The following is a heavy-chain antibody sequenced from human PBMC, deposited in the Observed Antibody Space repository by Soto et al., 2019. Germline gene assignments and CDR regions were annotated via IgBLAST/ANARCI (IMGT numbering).Heavy chain of an antibody. Sequence: SETLSLTCTVSGGSISSGDYYWSWIRQPPGKGLEWIGYIYYSGSTYYNPSLKSRVTISVDTSKNQLSLKLSSVTAADTAVYYCARDLRATKRFGLGWFDPWGQGTLVTVSS. V-gene: IGHV4-30-4*02. CDR2: IYYSGST. CDR1: GGSISSGDYY. CDR3: ARDLRATKRFGLGWFDP. D-gene: IGHD1-26*01. J-gene: IGHJ5*02.